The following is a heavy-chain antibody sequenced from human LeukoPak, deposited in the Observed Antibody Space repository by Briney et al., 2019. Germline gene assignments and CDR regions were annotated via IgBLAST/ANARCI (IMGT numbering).Heavy chain of an antibody. CDR2: ISGSGGST. CDR1: GFTFSSYA. CDR3: AKNPRSYYYYYGMDV. V-gene: IGHV3-23*01. Sequence: PGGSLRLSCAASGFTFSSYAMSWVRQAPGKGLEWVSAISGSGGSTYYADSVKGRFTISRDNSKNTLYLQMNSLRAEDTAVYYCAKNPRSYYYYYGMDVWAKGPRSPSP. J-gene: IGHJ6*02.